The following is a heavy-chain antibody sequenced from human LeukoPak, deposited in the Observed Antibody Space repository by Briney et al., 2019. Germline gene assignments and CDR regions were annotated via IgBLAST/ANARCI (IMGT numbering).Heavy chain of an antibody. CDR1: GGSLSSYY. J-gene: IGHJ5*02. CDR2: IYYSGST. Sequence: SETLSLTCTVSGGSLSSYYWSWIRQPPGKGLEWLGYIYYSGSTNYNPSLKSRVTISVDTSKNQFSLKLSSVTAADTAVYYCARTTTRTRYPWFDPWGQGTLVTVSS. V-gene: IGHV4-59*01. D-gene: IGHD1/OR15-1a*01. CDR3: ARTTTRTRYPWFDP.